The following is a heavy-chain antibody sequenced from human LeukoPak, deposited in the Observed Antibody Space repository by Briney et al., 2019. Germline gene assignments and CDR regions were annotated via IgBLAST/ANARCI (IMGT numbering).Heavy chain of an antibody. J-gene: IGHJ3*02. V-gene: IGHV1-69*06. CDR2: IIPIFGTA. CDR1: GGTFSGYA. Sequence: ASVKVSCKASGGTFSGYAISWVRQAPGQGLEWMGGIIPIFGTANYAQKFQGRVTITADKSMSTAYIELSSLRSEDTAVYYCARGMGTEYCSSTSCYWLAFDIWGQGTMVTVSS. CDR3: ARGMGTEYCSSTSCYWLAFDI. D-gene: IGHD2-2*01.